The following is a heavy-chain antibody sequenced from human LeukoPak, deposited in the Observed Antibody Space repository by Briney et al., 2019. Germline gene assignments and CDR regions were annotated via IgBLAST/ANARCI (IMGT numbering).Heavy chain of an antibody. CDR3: ASSPPLGYCSSTSCSQFDY. CDR2: IYTSGST. CDR1: GGSISSGSYY. J-gene: IGHJ4*02. Sequence: SETLSLTCTVSGGSISSGSYYWSWIRQPAGKGLEWIGRIYTSGSTNYNPSLESRVTISVDTSKNQFSLKLSSVTAADTAVYYCASSPPLGYCSSTSCSQFDYWGQGTLVTVSS. D-gene: IGHD2-2*01. V-gene: IGHV4-61*02.